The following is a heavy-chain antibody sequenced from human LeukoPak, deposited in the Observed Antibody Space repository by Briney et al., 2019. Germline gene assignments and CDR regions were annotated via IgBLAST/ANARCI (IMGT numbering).Heavy chain of an antibody. CDR1: GYSISSGYY. V-gene: IGHV4-38-2*02. CDR3: ARHRSITYDAFDM. D-gene: IGHD3-10*01. J-gene: IGHJ3*02. Sequence: SETLSLTCTVSGYSISSGYYWGWIRQPPGKGLEWIGSIYHSGNTYYSPSLKSRVTISVDRSRNQFFLKMNSVTAADTAVYYCARHRSITYDAFDMWGHGTMVTVSS. CDR2: IYHSGNT.